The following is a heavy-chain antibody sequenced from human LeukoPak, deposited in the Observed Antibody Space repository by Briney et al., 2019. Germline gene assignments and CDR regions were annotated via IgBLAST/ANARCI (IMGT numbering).Heavy chain of an antibody. CDR2: INYGGST. CDR3: ARSWNILGDINWFDR. J-gene: IGHJ5*02. D-gene: IGHD1/OR15-1a*01. V-gene: IGHV4-59*01. Sequence: SETLSLTCTVSGGSIRSYNYNWIRQPPGKGLEGIGNINYGGSTNYNPSLKSRVTISIDTSKSQCSLKLSSVTAADMALYYCARSWNILGDINWFDRWGQGSLVTVSS. CDR1: GGSIRSYN.